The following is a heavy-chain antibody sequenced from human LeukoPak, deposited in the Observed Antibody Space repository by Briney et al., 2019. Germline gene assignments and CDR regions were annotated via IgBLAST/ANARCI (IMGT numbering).Heavy chain of an antibody. D-gene: IGHD5-18*01. CDR1: GGSFSGYY. CDR3: ACGCSYGFDY. Sequence: PSETLSLTCAVYGGSFSGYYWSWIRQPPGKGLEWIGEINHSGSTNYNPSLKSRVTISVDTSKNQFSLKLSSVTAADTAVYYCACGCSYGFDYWGQGTLVTVSS. CDR2: INHSGST. J-gene: IGHJ4*02. V-gene: IGHV4-34*01.